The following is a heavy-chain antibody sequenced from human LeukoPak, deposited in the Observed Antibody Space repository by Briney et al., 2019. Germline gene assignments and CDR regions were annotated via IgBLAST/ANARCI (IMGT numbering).Heavy chain of an antibody. CDR2: IYYSGST. CDR3: ASVDGVFDY. D-gene: IGHD5-12*01. Sequence: SETLSLTCTVSGGSISSSSYYWGWIRQPPGKGLEWIGSIYYSGSTYYNPSLKSRVTISVDTSKNQFSLKLSSVTAADTAVYYCASVDGVFDYWGQGTLVTVSS. J-gene: IGHJ4*02. CDR1: GGSISSSSYY. V-gene: IGHV4-39*01.